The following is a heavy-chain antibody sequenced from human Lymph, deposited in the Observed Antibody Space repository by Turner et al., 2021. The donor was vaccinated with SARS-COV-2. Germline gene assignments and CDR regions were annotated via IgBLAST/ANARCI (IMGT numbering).Heavy chain of an antibody. CDR2: SSGSGGDT. CDR1: GFTFSSYA. CDR3: AKGVRGAMIVVVIPYFDY. J-gene: IGHJ4*02. Sequence: EVRLLESGGGWVQPGGSLRLSCAASGFTFSSYAMSWVRQAPGKGLEWVSASSGSGGDTYYADSVKGRFTISRDNSKNTLYLQMNSLRAEDTAVYYCAKGVRGAMIVVVIPYFDYWGQGTLVTVSS. V-gene: IGHV3-23*01. D-gene: IGHD3-22*01.